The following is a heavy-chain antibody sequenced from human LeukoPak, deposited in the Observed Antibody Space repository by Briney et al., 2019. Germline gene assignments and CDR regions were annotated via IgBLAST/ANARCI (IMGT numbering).Heavy chain of an antibody. V-gene: IGHV2-5*02. D-gene: IGHD3-22*01. J-gene: IGHJ4*02. Sequence: SGPTLVKPAETLTLTCTFSGFSLSSSGVGVGWIRQPPGKALEWLALVYWDDDKRYNPSLKSRPTITKDTSKNQVVLTMTDMDPVDTATYYCAHSIGFYGYFRGYLYWGQGTLVTVSS. CDR3: AHSIGFYGYFRGYLY. CDR1: GFSLSSSGVG. CDR2: VYWDDDK.